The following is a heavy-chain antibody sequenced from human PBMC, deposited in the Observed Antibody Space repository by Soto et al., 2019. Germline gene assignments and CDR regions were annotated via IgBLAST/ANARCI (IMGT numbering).Heavy chain of an antibody. J-gene: IGHJ4*02. V-gene: IGHV4-59*01. Sequence: SETLSLTCTVSGGSISSYYWSWIRQPPGKGLEWIGYIYYSGSTNYNPSLKSRVTISVDTSKNQFSLKLSSVTAADTAVYYCARDRGWLQADYWGQGTLVTVSS. CDR3: ARDRGWLQADY. CDR2: IYYSGST. CDR1: GGSISSYY. D-gene: IGHD3-10*01.